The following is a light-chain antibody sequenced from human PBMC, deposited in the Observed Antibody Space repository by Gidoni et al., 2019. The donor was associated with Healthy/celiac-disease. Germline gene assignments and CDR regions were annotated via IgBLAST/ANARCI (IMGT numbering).Light chain of an antibody. CDR2: DAS. V-gene: IGKV3-11*01. CDR3: QQRSNWPPLT. J-gene: IGKJ4*01. Sequence: EIVLIRSPATLSLSPGERATLSCRASQSVSSYLAWYQQKPGQAPRLLIYDASNRATGIPARFSGSGSGTDFTLTISSLEPEDFAVYYCQQRSNWPPLTFGGGTKVEIK. CDR1: QSVSSY.